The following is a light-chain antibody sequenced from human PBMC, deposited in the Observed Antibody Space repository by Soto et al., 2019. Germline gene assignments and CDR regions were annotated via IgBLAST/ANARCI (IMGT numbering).Light chain of an antibody. CDR1: QSVSNNY. CDR3: QQYGSSGT. J-gene: IGKJ1*01. Sequence: EIVMTQSPATLSVSPWEIATLSCRASQSVSNNYLAWYQQKPGQAPRLLIYGASNRATGIPDRFSGSGSGTDFTLTISRLEPEDFAVYYCQQYGSSGTFGQGTKV. CDR2: GAS. V-gene: IGKV3-20*01.